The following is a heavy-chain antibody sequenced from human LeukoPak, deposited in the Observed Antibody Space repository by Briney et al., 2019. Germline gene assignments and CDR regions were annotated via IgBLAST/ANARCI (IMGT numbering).Heavy chain of an antibody. CDR2: IYFTGST. V-gene: IGHV4-30-4*01. CDR3: ARDDCGGDCRIDY. J-gene: IGHJ4*02. D-gene: IGHD2-21*02. CDR1: GGSISSGHHY. Sequence: PSQTLSLTCTVSGGSISSGHHYWSWIRQPPGKGLECIGYIYFTGSTYYNPSLKSRVTISVDTSKSQFSLNLTSVTAADTAVYYCARDDCGGDCRIDYWGQGALVTVSS.